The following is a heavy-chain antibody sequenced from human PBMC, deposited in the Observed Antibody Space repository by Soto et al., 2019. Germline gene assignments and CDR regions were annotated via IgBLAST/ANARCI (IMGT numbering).Heavy chain of an antibody. J-gene: IGHJ4*02. CDR2: IQGDGSKR. Sequence: PGGSLRLSCASSGFAFSDFWMSWVRHVPGKGLQWVAIIQGDGSKRYYVDSVKGRFTISRDNTKNSLYLQMNSLRAEDTAVYYCAKVRRWEDYFDYWGQGTLVTVSS. CDR3: AKVRRWEDYFDY. CDR1: GFAFSDFW. V-gene: IGHV3-7*02. D-gene: IGHD1-26*01.